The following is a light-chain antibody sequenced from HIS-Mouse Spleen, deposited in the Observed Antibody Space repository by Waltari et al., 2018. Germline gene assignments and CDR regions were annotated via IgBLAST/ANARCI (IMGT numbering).Light chain of an antibody. CDR3: SSYTSSSTWV. CDR1: SSDVGGYNY. J-gene: IGLJ3*02. V-gene: IGLV2-14*03. Sequence: QSALTQPASVSGSPGQSITISCTGTSSDVGGYNYVSWYQQHPGKAPKLMIYDVSNRPYGGSNRFSGSKSGNTASLTISGLQAEDEADYYCSSYTSSSTWVFGGGTKLTVL. CDR2: DVS.